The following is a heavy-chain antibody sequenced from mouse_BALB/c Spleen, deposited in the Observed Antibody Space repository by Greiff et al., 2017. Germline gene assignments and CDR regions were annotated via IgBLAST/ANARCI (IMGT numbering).Heavy chain of an antibody. CDR3: ARRDSSGHMDY. Sequence: EVQRVESGGGLVQPGGSRKLSCAASGFTFSSFGMHWVRQAPEKGLEWVAYISSGSSTIYYADTVKGRFTISRDNPKNTLFLQMTSLRSEDTAMYYCARRDSSGHMDYWGQGTSVTVSS. CDR2: ISSGSSTI. CDR1: GFTFSSFG. J-gene: IGHJ4*01. D-gene: IGHD3-2*01. V-gene: IGHV5-17*02.